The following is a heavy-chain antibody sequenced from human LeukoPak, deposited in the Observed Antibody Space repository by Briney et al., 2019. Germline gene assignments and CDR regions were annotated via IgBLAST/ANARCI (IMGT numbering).Heavy chain of an antibody. CDR3: ARARRVRSYYYYYMDV. Sequence: SETLSLTCTVSGDSISKYYWSWIRQPAGKGLEWIGRIYTSGSTNYNPSLKSRVTMSVDTSKKQFSLKLSFVTAADTAVYYCARARRVRSYYYYYMDVWGKGTTVTISS. CDR1: GDSISKYY. J-gene: IGHJ6*03. V-gene: IGHV4-4*07. D-gene: IGHD4/OR15-4a*01. CDR2: IYTSGST.